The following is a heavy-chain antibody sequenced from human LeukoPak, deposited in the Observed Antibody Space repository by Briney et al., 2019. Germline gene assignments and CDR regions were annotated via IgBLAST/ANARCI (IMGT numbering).Heavy chain of an antibody. Sequence: GGSLRLSCAASGFTFSKYWMLWVRQAPGKGLESVSRINTDGTVTTYADSVKGRFTVSRGNADNAMFLQMNSVRDEDTAVYYCATKQWLAPPPDSWGQGTPVTVSS. CDR2: INTDGTVT. V-gene: IGHV3-74*01. D-gene: IGHD6-19*01. CDR3: ATKQWLAPPPDS. J-gene: IGHJ4*02. CDR1: GFTFSKYW.